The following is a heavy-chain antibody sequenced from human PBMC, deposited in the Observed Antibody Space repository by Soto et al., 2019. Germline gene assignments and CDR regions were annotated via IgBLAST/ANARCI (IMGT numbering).Heavy chain of an antibody. CDR2: ISYDGSNK. CDR1: GFTFSSYA. D-gene: IGHD5-12*01. V-gene: IGHV3-30-3*01. CDR3: ARDRDGYKKWFFDY. J-gene: IGHJ4*02. Sequence: QVQLVESGGGVVQPGRSLRLSCAASGFTFSSYAMHWVRQAPGKGLEWVAVISYDGSNKYYADSVKGRFTISRDNSKNTLYLQMNSLRAEDTAVYYCARDRDGYKKWFFDYWGQGTLVTVSS.